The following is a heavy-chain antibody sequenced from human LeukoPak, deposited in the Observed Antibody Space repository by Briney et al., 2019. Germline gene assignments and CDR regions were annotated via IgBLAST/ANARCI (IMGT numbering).Heavy chain of an antibody. CDR3: ACSIGYSYGFFDY. D-gene: IGHD5-18*01. J-gene: IGHJ4*02. Sequence: ASVKVSCKASGGTFSSYAISWVRQAPGQGLEWMGRIIPILGIANYAQKFQGRVTITADKSTSTAYTELSSLRSEDTAVYYCACSIGYSYGFFDYWGQGTLVTVSS. CDR1: GGTFSSYA. CDR2: IIPILGIA. V-gene: IGHV1-69*04.